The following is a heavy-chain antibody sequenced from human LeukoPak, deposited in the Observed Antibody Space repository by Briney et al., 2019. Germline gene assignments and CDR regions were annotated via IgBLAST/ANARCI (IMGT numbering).Heavy chain of an antibody. CDR2: ISGSGGDT. D-gene: IGHD3-10*01. CDR3: AKELGRRITMIRGVIDY. CDR1: GFTFSSYA. Sequence: GGSLRLSCAASGFTFSSYAMSWVRQAPGKGLEWVSAISGSGGDTYYADSVKGRFTISRDNSKNTLYLQMNSLRAEDTAVYYCAKELGRRITMIRGVIDYWGQGTLVTVSS. J-gene: IGHJ4*02. V-gene: IGHV3-23*01.